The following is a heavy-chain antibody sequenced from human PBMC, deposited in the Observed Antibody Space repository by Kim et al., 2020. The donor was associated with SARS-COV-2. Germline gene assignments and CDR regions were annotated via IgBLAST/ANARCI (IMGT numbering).Heavy chain of an antibody. CDR1: GYTFTGHY. CDR3: ARESRAFNALAAFDT. V-gene: IGHV1-2*05. D-gene: IGHD2-2*01. CDR2: INPKSGDT. J-gene: IGHJ3*02. Sequence: ASVKVSCKTSGYTFTGHYVHFVRQAPGHGLEWMGRINPKSGDTNYAQNFQDRVTMTRDTSITTAYMELSRLRSDDTVVYYCARESRAFNALAAFDTWGQGTMVTVSS.